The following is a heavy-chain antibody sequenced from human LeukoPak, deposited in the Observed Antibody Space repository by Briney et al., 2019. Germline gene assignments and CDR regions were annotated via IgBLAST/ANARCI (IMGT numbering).Heavy chain of an antibody. D-gene: IGHD3-3*01. V-gene: IGHV3-23*01. J-gene: IGHJ4*02. Sequence: GGSLRLSCAASGFTFSSYAMSWVRQAPGKGLEWVSAISGSGGSTYYADSVKGRFTISRDNSKNTLYLQMNSLIAEDTAVYYCAKDWYYDFWSGYSNWGQGTLVTVSS. CDR1: GFTFSSYA. CDR3: AKDWYYDFWSGYSN. CDR2: ISGSGGST.